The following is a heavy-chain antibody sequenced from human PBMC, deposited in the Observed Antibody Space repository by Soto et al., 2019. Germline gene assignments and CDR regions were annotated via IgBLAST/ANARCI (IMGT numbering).Heavy chain of an antibody. CDR1: GYSISSGYY. Sequence: QVQLQESGPGLVKPSETLSLTCAVSGYSISSGYYWGWIRQPPGKGLEWIGSIYHSGSTYYNPSLKSRVTISVDTSKNQFSLKLSSVTAADTAVYYCARDWRAYCGGDCSKGGVYFDYWGQGTLVTVSS. CDR3: ARDWRAYCGGDCSKGGVYFDY. V-gene: IGHV4-38-2*02. J-gene: IGHJ4*02. D-gene: IGHD2-21*02. CDR2: IYHSGST.